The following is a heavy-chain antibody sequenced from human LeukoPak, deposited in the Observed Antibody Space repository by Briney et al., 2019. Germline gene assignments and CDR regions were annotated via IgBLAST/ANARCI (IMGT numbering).Heavy chain of an antibody. Sequence: SVKVSCKASGGTFSSYAISWVRQAPGQGLEWMGRIIPIFGIANYAQKFQGRVTITADKSTSTAYMELSSLRSEDTAVYYCARGYCSSTSCYNLDYWGQGTLVTVSS. J-gene: IGHJ4*02. D-gene: IGHD2-2*02. CDR3: ARGYCSSTSCYNLDY. CDR2: IIPIFGIA. CDR1: GGTFSSYA. V-gene: IGHV1-69*04.